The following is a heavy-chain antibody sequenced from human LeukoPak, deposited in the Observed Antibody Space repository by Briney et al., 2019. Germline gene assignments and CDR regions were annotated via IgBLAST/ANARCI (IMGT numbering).Heavy chain of an antibody. J-gene: IGHJ4*02. CDR3: AREKGRGVISPYYDC. V-gene: IGHV3-53*01. Sequence: PGGSLRLSCAASGRTVRNNYMSWVRQSPGKGLEWVSVIYSDGSTYYEDSVKGRFTISRDTSKNTLSLQMSSLRVEDTAVYFCAREKGRGVISPYYDCWGQGTLVTVSS. D-gene: IGHD3-10*01. CDR2: IYSDGST. CDR1: GRTVRNNY.